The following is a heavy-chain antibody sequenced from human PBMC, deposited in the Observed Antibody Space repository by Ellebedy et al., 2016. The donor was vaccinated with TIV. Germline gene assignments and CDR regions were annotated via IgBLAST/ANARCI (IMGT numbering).Heavy chain of an antibody. Sequence: GESLKISXDASGFTFSSYAMSWLRQAPGKGLEWVSVFGGRSTTTYYADSVKGRFTISRDNSKSTLYLQMNSLRTEDSAVYYCAKDRGSGTYVNWFKPWGQGTLVTVSS. V-gene: IGHV3-23*01. CDR2: FGGRSTTT. D-gene: IGHD3-16*01. CDR3: AKDRGSGTYVNWFKP. CDR1: GFTFSSYA. J-gene: IGHJ5*02.